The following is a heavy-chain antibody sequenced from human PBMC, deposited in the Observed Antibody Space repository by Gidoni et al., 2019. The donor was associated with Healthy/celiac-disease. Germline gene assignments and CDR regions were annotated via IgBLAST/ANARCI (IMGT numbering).Heavy chain of an antibody. J-gene: IGHJ6*02. Sequence: QVQLVQSGAEVKKPGASVKVSCKASGYTFTSYDLNWVRQATGQGLEWMGWMNPNSGNTGYAQKFQGRVTMTRNTSISTAYMELSSLRSEDTAVYYCARFFSSGYYPYYYYGMDVWGQGTTVTVSS. CDR3: ARFFSSGYYPYYYYGMDV. CDR2: MNPNSGNT. D-gene: IGHD3-22*01. V-gene: IGHV1-8*01. CDR1: GYTFTSYD.